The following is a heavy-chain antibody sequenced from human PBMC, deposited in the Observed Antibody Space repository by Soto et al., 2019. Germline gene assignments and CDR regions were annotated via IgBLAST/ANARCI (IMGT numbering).Heavy chain of an antibody. CDR2: IYYGGST. J-gene: IGHJ5*02. Sequence: ASETLSLTCTVSGGSISSGDYYWSWIRQSPGKGLEWIGYIYYGGSTYYNPSLKSRVTISIDTSKNQFSLKLTSVTAADTAVYYCARDGLDFWSGYRSFDPWGQGTLVTVSS. CDR3: ARDGLDFWSGYRSFDP. CDR1: GGSISSGDYY. D-gene: IGHD3-3*01. V-gene: IGHV4-30-4*01.